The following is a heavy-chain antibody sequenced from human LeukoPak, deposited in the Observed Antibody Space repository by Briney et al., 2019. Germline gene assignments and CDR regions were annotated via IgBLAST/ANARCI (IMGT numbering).Heavy chain of an antibody. CDR2: INHSGST. Sequence: SETLSLTCAVYGGSFSGYYWSWIRQPPGKRLEWIGEINHSGSTNYNPSLKSRVTISVDTSKNQFSLKLSSVTAADTDVYYCARDQTCSGSGIYPYFDYWGQGILVTVCS. J-gene: IGHJ4*02. V-gene: IGHV4-34*01. D-gene: IGHD3-10*01. CDR3: ARDQTCSGSGIYPYFDY. CDR1: GGSFSGYY.